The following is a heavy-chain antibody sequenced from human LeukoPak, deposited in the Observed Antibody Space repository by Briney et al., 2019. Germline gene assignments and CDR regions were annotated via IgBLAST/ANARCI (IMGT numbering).Heavy chain of an antibody. V-gene: IGHV3-7*01. J-gene: IGHJ3*02. CDR2: IKQDGSEK. D-gene: IGHD2-21*02. CDR1: GSTFSSYW. Sequence: PGGSLRLSCAASGSTFSSYWMSWVRQAPGKGLEWVANIKQDGSEKYYVDSVKGRFTISRDNAKNSLYLQMNSLRAEDTAVYYCARDQTCGGDCFDAFDIWGQGTMVTVSS. CDR3: ARDQTCGGDCFDAFDI.